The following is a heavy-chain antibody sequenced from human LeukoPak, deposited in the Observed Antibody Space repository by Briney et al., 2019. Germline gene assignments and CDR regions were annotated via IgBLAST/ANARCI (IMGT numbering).Heavy chain of an antibody. J-gene: IGHJ6*04. V-gene: IGHV4-34*01. CDR1: GGSFSGYY. CDR3: ARRSGSRDGDV. D-gene: IGHD5-24*01. Sequence: PSETLSLTCAVYGGSFSGYYWSWIRQPPGKGLEWIGEINHSGSTNYNPSLKSRVTISVDTSKNQFSLKLSSVTAADTAVYYCARRSGSRDGDVWGKGTTVTVSS. CDR2: INHSGST.